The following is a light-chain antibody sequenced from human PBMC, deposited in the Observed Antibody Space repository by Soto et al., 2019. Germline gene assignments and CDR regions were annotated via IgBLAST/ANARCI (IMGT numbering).Light chain of an antibody. CDR3: QSYDSSLTHVV. V-gene: IGLV1-40*01. Sequence: QSVLTQPPSVSGAPGQRVTISCTGSSSNIGAGYDVHWYQHLPGTAPKLLIYVNNNRPSGVPDRFSGSKSGTSASLAITGLQAEDEADYYCQSYDSSLTHVVFGGGTQLTVL. J-gene: IGLJ2*01. CDR1: SSNIGAGYD. CDR2: VNN.